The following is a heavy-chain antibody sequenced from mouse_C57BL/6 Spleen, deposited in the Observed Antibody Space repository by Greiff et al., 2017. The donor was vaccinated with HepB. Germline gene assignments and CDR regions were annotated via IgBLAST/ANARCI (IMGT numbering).Heavy chain of an antibody. CDR1: GYTFTDYY. J-gene: IGHJ3*01. CDR2: INPNNGGT. CDR3: ATDYYGSSPFAY. V-gene: IGHV1-26*01. D-gene: IGHD1-1*01. Sequence: VQLQQSGPELVKPGASVKISCKASGYTFTDYYMNWVKQSHGKSLEWIGDINPNNGGTSYNQKFKGKATLTVDKSSSTAYMELRSLTSEDSAVYYCATDYYGSSPFAYWGQGTLVTVSA.